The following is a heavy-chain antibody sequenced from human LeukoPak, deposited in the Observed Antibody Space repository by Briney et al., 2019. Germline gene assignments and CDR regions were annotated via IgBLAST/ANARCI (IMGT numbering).Heavy chain of an antibody. D-gene: IGHD6-25*01. CDR2: MYYTGSA. CDR3: ARGGGYSSDYAFDI. Sequence: PSETLSLTCTVSGGSITGDYWNWIRQPPGKELEWIAYMYYTGSANYNPSLQSRVTTSVDTSKNQFSLRLSAVTAADTAVYYWARGGGYSSDYAFDIWGQGTMVTVSS. V-gene: IGHV4-59*08. CDR1: GGSITGDY. J-gene: IGHJ3*02.